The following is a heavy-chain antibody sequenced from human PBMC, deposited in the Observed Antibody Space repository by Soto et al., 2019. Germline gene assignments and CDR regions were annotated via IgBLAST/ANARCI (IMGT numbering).Heavy chain of an antibody. Sequence: QITLKESGRTLVKPTETLTLTCTFSGFSLSTVGVGVGWIRQPPGKALQWLALIYWNGDKYYSPSLTNRLPISNDTSKNQVVLTMTDMDPVDAGTFFCAHKGQLVGDWFDPWGQGALVTVSS. D-gene: IGHD6-6*01. J-gene: IGHJ5*02. V-gene: IGHV2-5*01. CDR2: IYWNGDK. CDR3: AHKGQLVGDWFDP. CDR1: GFSLSTVGVG.